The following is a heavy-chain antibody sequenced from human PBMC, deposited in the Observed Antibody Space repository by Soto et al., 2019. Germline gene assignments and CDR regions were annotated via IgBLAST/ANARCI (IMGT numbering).Heavy chain of an antibody. D-gene: IGHD3-16*01. CDR2: IYPGDSDT. CDR3: ARDLLRLDAFDI. CDR1: GYSFTSYW. J-gene: IGHJ3*02. Sequence: GESLKISCKGSGYSFTSYWIGWVRQMPGKGLEWEGIIYPGDSDTRYSPSFQGQVTMSVDMSTSTAYLQWSSLKASYTVMYYCARDLLRLDAFDIWGQGTMVTVSS. V-gene: IGHV5-51*01.